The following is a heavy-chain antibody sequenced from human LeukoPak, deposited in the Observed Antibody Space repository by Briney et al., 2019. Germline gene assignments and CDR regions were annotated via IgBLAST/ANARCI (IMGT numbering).Heavy chain of an antibody. J-gene: IGHJ4*02. CDR3: ARSNSSGYYPRPFDY. Sequence: PSETLSLTCTVSGGSISSYYWSWIRQPPGKGLEWIGYIYYSGSTNYNPSLKSRVTISVDTSKNQFSLKLSSVTAADTAVYYCARSNSSGYYPRPFDYWGQGPRVTVSS. CDR2: IYYSGST. V-gene: IGHV4-59*01. CDR1: GGSISSYY. D-gene: IGHD3-22*01.